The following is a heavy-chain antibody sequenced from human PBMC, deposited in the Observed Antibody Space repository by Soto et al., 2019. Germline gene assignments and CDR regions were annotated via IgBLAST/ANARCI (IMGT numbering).Heavy chain of an antibody. D-gene: IGHD2-2*01. V-gene: IGHV4-34*01. CDR2: INHSGST. Sequence: PSETLSLTCAVYGGSFSGYYWSWIRQPPGKGLEWIGEINHSGSTNYNPSLKSRVTISVDTSKNQFSLKLGSVTAADTAVYYCGALEYQLLFYNYWGQGTLVTVSS. CDR1: GGSFSGYY. J-gene: IGHJ4*02. CDR3: GALEYQLLFYNY.